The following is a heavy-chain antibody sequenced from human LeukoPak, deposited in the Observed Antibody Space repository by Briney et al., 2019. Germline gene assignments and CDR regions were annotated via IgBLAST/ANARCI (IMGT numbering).Heavy chain of an antibody. V-gene: IGHV1-69*05. CDR2: IIPIFGTA. CDR1: GGTFSSYA. Sequence: SVKVSCKASGGTFSSYAISWVRQAPGQGLEWMGGIIPIFGTANYAQKFQGRVTITTDESTSTAYMELSSLRSEDTAVYYCARLFHSGSSAQFDYWGQGTLVTVSS. CDR3: ARLFHSGSSAQFDY. D-gene: IGHD6-13*01. J-gene: IGHJ4*02.